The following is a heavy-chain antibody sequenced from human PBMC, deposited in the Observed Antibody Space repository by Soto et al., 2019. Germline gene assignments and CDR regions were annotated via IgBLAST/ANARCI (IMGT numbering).Heavy chain of an antibody. D-gene: IGHD5-12*01. CDR2: INAGNGDT. CDR3: GRATSGYVP. Sequence: QVQLVQSGAEMKKPGASVKLSCKTSGINYNTYAIHWVRQAPGQGLEWMGWINAGNGDTRYSQNFQGRVTLTRDTSGRTVYRDVEGRNYEATGLFYCGRATSGYVPWGKGTRVTFSS. J-gene: IGHJ4*02. V-gene: IGHV1-3*01. CDR1: GINYNTYA.